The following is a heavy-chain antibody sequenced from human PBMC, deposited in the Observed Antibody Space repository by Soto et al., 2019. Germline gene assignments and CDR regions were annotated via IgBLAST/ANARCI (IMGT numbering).Heavy chain of an antibody. J-gene: IGHJ4*02. D-gene: IGHD6-19*01. V-gene: IGHV4-4*02. CDR1: GDSISTNYF. Sequence: QVLLQESGPGLVQPSGTLSLSCAVSGDSISTNYFWGWVRQPPGKGLEWVGDISHSGSVNYNPSLQSRVTISIDKSKNQFSLKLNSVTAADTAVYYCERSFGWYAIDYWGQGTLVIVSS. CDR3: ERSFGWYAIDY. CDR2: ISHSGSV.